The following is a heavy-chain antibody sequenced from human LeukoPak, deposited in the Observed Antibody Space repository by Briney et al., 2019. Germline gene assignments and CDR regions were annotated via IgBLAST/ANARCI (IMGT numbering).Heavy chain of an antibody. CDR2: LYIGGNT. V-gene: IGHV3-53*01. D-gene: IGHD5-18*01. CDR3: MTAAGYNFGQY. CDR1: GLTVNNNY. Sequence: GGSLRISCEASGLTVNNNYMNCVRQAPGKGLEWVSALYIGGNTYYADSVRGRFTISRDNSKNTLYLQMNSLRAEDTAIYYCMTAAGYNFGQYWGQGTLVTVSS. J-gene: IGHJ4*02.